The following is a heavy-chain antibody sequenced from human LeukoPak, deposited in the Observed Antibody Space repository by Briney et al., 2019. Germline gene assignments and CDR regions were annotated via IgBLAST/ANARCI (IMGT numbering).Heavy chain of an antibody. Sequence: PSETLSLTCTVSGYSISSGYYWGWIRQPPGKRLEWVGSIHSSGNTYYNPTLKSRVTISVDTSKNQFSLNLTSVTAADAAVYYCATGGYSYGFLDYWGQGTLVTVSS. D-gene: IGHD5-18*01. CDR2: IHSSGNT. CDR1: GYSISSGYY. J-gene: IGHJ4*02. V-gene: IGHV4-38-2*02. CDR3: ATGGYSYGFLDY.